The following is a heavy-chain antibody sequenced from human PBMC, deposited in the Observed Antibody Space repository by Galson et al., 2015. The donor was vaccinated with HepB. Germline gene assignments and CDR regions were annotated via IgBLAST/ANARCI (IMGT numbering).Heavy chain of an antibody. D-gene: IGHD2-21*01. V-gene: IGHV3-7*03. CDR3: AGDHDGVVAYFDK. CDR1: GFTFNNYW. Sequence: SLRLSCAASGFTFNNYWMSWVRQAPGKGLEWVAGIKQDGSEKYYVDSVKGRFTISRDNAKSSLFLQMNSLSTEDTALYFCAGDHDGVVAYFDKWGQGTLVTVSS. J-gene: IGHJ4*02. CDR2: IKQDGSEK.